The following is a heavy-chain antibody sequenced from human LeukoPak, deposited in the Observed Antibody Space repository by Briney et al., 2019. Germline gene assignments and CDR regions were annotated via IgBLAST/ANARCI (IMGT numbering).Heavy chain of an antibody. CDR3: AREITMVRGVISGTQYYYYYYGMDV. CDR1: GFTFSSYG. V-gene: IGHV3-30*03. D-gene: IGHD3-10*01. Sequence: GGSLRLSCATSGFTFSSYGMHWVRQAPGKGLEWVAVISYDGSNKYYADSVKGRFTISRDNSKNTLYLQMNSLRAEDTAVYYCAREITMVRGVISGTQYYYYYYGMDVWGQGTTVTVSS. CDR2: ISYDGSNK. J-gene: IGHJ6*02.